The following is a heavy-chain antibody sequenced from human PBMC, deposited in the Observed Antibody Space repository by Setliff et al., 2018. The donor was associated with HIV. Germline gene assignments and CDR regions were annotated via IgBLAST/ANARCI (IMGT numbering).Heavy chain of an antibody. J-gene: IGHJ4*02. CDR3: AKEGVGSWIDY. CDR1: GVTLDTSD. D-gene: IGHD1-26*01. CDR2: FTGGYA. V-gene: IGHV3-23*01. Sequence: PGGSLRLSCAVSGVTLDTSDIHWVRQAPGMGFEWVSSFTGGYAYYADSVKGRFSISRDNFKNILYLQMNSLRVDDTATYYCAKEGVGSWIDYWGQGTLVTVSS.